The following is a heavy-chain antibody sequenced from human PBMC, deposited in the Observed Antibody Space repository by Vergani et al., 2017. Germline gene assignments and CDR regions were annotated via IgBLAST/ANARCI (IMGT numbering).Heavy chain of an antibody. Sequence: EVQLLESGGGLVQPGGSLRLSCAASGFTFDDYAMHWVRQAPGKGLEWVSGISWNSGSIGYADSVKGRFTISRDNAKNSLYLQMNSLRAEDTALYYCAKGRFSIVVVAALPGYWGQGTLVTVSS. CDR3: AKGRFSIVVVAALPGY. CDR2: ISWNSGSI. V-gene: IGHV3-9*01. J-gene: IGHJ4*02. CDR1: GFTFDDYA. D-gene: IGHD2-15*01.